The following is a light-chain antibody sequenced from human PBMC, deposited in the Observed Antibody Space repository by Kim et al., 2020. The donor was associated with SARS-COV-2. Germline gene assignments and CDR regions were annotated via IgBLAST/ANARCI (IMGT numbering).Light chain of an antibody. V-gene: IGLV3-1*01. J-gene: IGLJ2*01. CDR2: KER. CDR1: KGGEKE. CDR3: QAWDSSTVV. Sequence: SYELTQPPSEKEKERKKGRRKGGGEKGGEKEERGEKKKRGKEKGRGREKERKRPAGIPERFSGSNSGNTATLTISGTQAMDEADYYCQAWDSSTVVFGGG.